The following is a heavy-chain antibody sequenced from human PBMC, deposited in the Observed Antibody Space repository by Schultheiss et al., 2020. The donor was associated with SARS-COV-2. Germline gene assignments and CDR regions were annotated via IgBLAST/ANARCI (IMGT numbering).Heavy chain of an antibody. CDR2: IYYSGST. CDR1: GGSISSSNYY. D-gene: IGHD2-2*02. CDR3: ARTPVIPAAISFDY. Sequence: GSLRLSCTVSGGSISSSNYYWGWIRQPPGKGLEWLGTIYYSGSTYYNPSLKSRVTMSVDTSKSQFSLNLNSVTAADTAVYYCARTPVIPAAISFDYWGQGTLVTVSS. J-gene: IGHJ4*02. V-gene: IGHV4-39*07.